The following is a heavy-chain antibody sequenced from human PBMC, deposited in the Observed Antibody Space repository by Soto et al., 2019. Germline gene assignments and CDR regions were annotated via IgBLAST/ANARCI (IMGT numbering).Heavy chain of an antibody. V-gene: IGHV3-30*18. CDR2: MSFDGSNK. CDR3: AKEFGWELQLSHPYYNSGMDV. D-gene: IGHD1-1*01. J-gene: IGHJ6*02. Sequence: QVQLVESGGGVVQPGRSLRLSCAASGFTFRSYGMHWVRQAPGKGLEWEALMSFDGSNKYYADSARGRFTISSDNSKGTLYLQMDILRPEDTAVYYCAKEFGWELQLSHPYYNSGMDVWGQGTTVTVSS. CDR1: GFTFRSYG.